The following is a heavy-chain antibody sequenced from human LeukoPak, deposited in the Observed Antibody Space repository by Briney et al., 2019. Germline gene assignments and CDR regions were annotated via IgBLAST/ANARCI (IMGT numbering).Heavy chain of an antibody. CDR1: GFAFSNYA. CDR3: AKDVCTSPRCLLYFDS. Sequence: PGGSLRLSCTAYGFAFSNYAMNWVRQAPGKGLEWVSGISGFNTYYADSVRGRFTISRGNSRNVMYLQMNGLRAEDTAIYYCAKDVCTSPRCLLYFDSWGQGTPVTVSS. J-gene: IGHJ4*02. V-gene: IGHV3-23*01. D-gene: IGHD2-8*01. CDR2: ISGFNT.